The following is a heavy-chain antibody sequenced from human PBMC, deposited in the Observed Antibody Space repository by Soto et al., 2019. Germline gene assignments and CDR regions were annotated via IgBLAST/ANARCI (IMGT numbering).Heavy chain of an antibody. V-gene: IGHV4-30-4*01. CDR2: IYYSGTT. Sequence: SETLSLTCTVSGGSISSGDYYWSWIRQPPGKGLEWIGYIYYSGTTYYNPSLKSRVTISVDTSKNQFSLKVSSVTAADTAVYYCARALIQLWPHYYYGMDVWGQGPRSPSP. CDR3: ARALIQLWPHYYYGMDV. D-gene: IGHD5-18*01. J-gene: IGHJ6*02. CDR1: GGSISSGDYY.